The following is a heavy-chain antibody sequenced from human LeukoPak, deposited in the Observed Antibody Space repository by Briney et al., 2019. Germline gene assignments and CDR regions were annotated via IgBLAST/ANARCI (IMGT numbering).Heavy chain of an antibody. CDR3: ASSYKDYGDYVSGY. V-gene: IGHV1-18*01. CDR1: GYTFTSYG. Sequence: ASVKVSCKASGYTFTSYGISWVRQAPGQGLEWMGWISAYNGNTNYAQKLQGRVTMTTDTSTSTAYMELRSLRSGDTAVYYCASSYKDYGDYVSGYWGQGTLVTVSS. J-gene: IGHJ4*02. D-gene: IGHD4-17*01. CDR2: ISAYNGNT.